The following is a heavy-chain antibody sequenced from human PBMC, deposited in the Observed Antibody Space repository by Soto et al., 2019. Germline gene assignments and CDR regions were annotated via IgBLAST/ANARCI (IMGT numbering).Heavy chain of an antibody. CDR2: ISGSDGSI. D-gene: IGHD6-19*01. CDR3: AKDRFSGPVAGPFDY. J-gene: IGHJ4*02. V-gene: IGHV3-23*01. CDR1: GFTFSSYA. Sequence: GGSLRLSCAASGFTFSSYAMSWVRQAPGKGLEWVSGISGSDGSIYYGDSVKGRFTISRDNPENTLYLQMNSLRAEDTAIYYCAKDRFSGPVAGPFDYWGQGTLVTVSS.